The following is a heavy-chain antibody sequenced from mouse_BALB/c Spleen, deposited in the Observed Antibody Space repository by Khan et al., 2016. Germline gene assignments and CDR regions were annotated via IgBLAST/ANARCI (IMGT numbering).Heavy chain of an antibody. Sequence: VQLQQPGAELVKPGASVKLSCTASGFSIQDTYIHWVRQRPEQGLDWIGRIDPPNDNTKYDPKFQGKATITADTSSNTAYLQLNSLTYEDTAVYYCARMYYGDYWGQGTTLTVSS. D-gene: IGHD1-1*01. J-gene: IGHJ2*01. CDR2: IDPPNDNT. CDR3: ARMYYGDY. CDR1: GFSIQDTY. V-gene: IGHV14-3*02.